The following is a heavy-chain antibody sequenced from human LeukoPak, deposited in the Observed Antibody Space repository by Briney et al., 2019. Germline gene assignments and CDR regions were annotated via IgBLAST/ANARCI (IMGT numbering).Heavy chain of an antibody. CDR2: IYYSGDS. CDR3: ARDGYNYASGPLFDY. Sequence: SETLSLTCTVSNDSISTTTYYWGWIPQSPGQGLEWIGTIYYSGDSYFNSVLKRRVTITVDTTKTPLSLRLSSVTATNTVLCCCARDGYNYASGPLFDYRGRGTLVTVSS. CDR1: NDSISTTTYY. J-gene: IGHJ4*02. V-gene: IGHV4-39*07. D-gene: IGHD3-10*01.